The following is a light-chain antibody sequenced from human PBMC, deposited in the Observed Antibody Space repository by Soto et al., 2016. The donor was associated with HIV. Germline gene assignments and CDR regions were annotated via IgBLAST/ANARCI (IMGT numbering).Light chain of an antibody. V-gene: IGKV1-5*03. CDR1: QTISNW. CDR3: LQHNTYPRT. CDR2: RAS. J-gene: IGKJ1*01. Sequence: DIQMTQSPSTLSASVGDRVTITCRASQTISNWLAWYQQKPGKAPNLLISRASNLENGVPSRFSGSGSGTEFTLTISSLQPDDFATYYCLQHNTYPRTFGQGTKVDVK.